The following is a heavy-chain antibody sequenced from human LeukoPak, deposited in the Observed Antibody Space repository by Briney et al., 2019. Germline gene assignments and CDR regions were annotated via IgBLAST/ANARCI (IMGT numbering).Heavy chain of an antibody. J-gene: IGHJ3*02. V-gene: IGHV1-46*01. D-gene: IGHD3-22*01. CDR2: INPSGGST. Sequence: GAAVGVSCKASGYSFTSYCMHWVRQAPGQGLEWMGIINPSGGSTSYAQKFQGRVTMTRDTSTSTVHMELSSLRSEDTAVYYCARGTPYYDSSGYYFDAFDIWGQGTMLTVSS. CDR1: GYSFTSYC. CDR3: ARGTPYYDSSGYYFDAFDI.